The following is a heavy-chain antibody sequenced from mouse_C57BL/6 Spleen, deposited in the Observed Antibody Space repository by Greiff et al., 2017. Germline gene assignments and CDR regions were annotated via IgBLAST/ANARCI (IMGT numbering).Heavy chain of an antibody. Sequence: EVQRVESGGGLVKPGGSLKLSCAASGFTFSSYTMSWVRQTPEKRLEWVATISGGGGNTYYPDSVKGRFTISRDNAKNTLYLQMSSLRSEDTALYYCARSTGSNWDGGVGGTGTTVTVSS. CDR3: ARSTGSNWDGGV. CDR1: GFTFSSYT. J-gene: IGHJ1*03. D-gene: IGHD4-1*02. CDR2: ISGGGGNT. V-gene: IGHV5-9*01.